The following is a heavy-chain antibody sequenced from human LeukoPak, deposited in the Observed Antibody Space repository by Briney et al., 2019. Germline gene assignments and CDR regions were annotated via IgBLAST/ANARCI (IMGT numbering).Heavy chain of an antibody. Sequence: SETLSLTCAVYGGSFSGYYWSWIRQPPGKGLEWIGEINHRGSTNYNPSLKSRVTISVDTSKNQFSLKLSSVTAADTAVYYCARGPASYFDYWGQGTLVTV. J-gene: IGHJ4*02. CDR2: INHRGST. V-gene: IGHV4-34*01. CDR3: ARGPASYFDY. CDR1: GGSFSGYY.